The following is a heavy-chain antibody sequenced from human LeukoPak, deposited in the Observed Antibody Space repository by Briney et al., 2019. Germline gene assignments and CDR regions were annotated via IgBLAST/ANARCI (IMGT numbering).Heavy chain of an antibody. J-gene: IGHJ5*02. CDR3: ARDGAIIGYCSGGSCYPDNWFDP. V-gene: IGHV1-18*01. CDR2: ISAYNGNT. D-gene: IGHD2-15*01. Sequence: ASVKVSCKASGYTFTSYGISWVRQAPGQGLEWMGWISAYNGNTNYAQKLQGRVTMTTDTSTSTAYMELRSLRSDDTAVYYCARDGAIIGYCSGGSCYPDNWFDPWGQGTLVTVSS. CDR1: GYTFTSYG.